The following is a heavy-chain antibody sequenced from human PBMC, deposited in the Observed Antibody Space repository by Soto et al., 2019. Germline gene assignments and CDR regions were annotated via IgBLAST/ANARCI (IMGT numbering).Heavy chain of an antibody. CDR1: GGSISSGNFY. J-gene: IGHJ4*02. CDR3: AHDSHDGKTYFDI. Sequence: SETLSLTCTVSGGSISSGNFYWSWIRQPPGKGLEWIGYIYFSGSTSYSPSLKSRLTISLNTSNNQFSLKLTSVTAADTAVYYCAHDSHDGKTYFDIWGQGALVNVSS. V-gene: IGHV4-30-4*03. CDR2: IYFSGST. D-gene: IGHD1-1*01.